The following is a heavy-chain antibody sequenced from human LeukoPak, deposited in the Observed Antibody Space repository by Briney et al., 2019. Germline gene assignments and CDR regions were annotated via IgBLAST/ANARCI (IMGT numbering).Heavy chain of an antibody. Sequence: SETLSLTCTVSGGSISSGGHYWTWIRQHPGKGLEWIGYIYYSGSTYYNPSLKSRVTISVDTSKNQFSLKLSSVTAADTAVYYCARVPLVHDFWSGYYTFGWFDPWGQGTLVTVSS. V-gene: IGHV4-31*03. CDR3: ARVPLVHDFWSGYYTFGWFDP. J-gene: IGHJ5*02. CDR2: IYYSGST. CDR1: GGSISSGGHY. D-gene: IGHD3-3*01.